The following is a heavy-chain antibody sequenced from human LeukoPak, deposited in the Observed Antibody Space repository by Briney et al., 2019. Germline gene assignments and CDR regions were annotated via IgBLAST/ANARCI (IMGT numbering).Heavy chain of an antibody. CDR3: HGVWQLPARDWFDP. J-gene: IGHJ5*02. V-gene: IGHV1-2*02. CDR2: INPNSGGT. Sequence: ASVKVSCKASGYTFTGYYMHWVRQAPGQGLEWMGWINPNSGGTNYAQKFQGRVTMTRDTSISTAYMELSRLSSDDTAVYYCHGVWQLPARDWFDPWGQGTLVTVSS. CDR1: GYTFTGYY. D-gene: IGHD6-6*01.